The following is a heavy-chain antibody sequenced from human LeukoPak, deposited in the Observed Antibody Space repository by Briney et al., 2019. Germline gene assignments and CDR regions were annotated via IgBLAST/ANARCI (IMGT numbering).Heavy chain of an antibody. D-gene: IGHD5-18*01. Sequence: GGSLRLSCAASGFTFSSYTMNWVRQAPGGGLEWVSYITSNSDTIYYADSVKGRFTISRDNAKNSLYLQMNSLRAEDTAVYYCARDKAMNDYWGQGPLVTVSS. CDR1: GFTFSSYT. CDR3: ARDKAMNDY. CDR2: ITSNSDTI. J-gene: IGHJ4*02. V-gene: IGHV3-48*01.